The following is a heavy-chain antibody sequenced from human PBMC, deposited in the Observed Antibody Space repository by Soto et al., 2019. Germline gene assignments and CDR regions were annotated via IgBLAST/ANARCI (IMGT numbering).Heavy chain of an antibody. Sequence: QVQLVQSGAEVKKPGASVKVSCKAPRYIFTAYFMHWVRQAPGQGLEWMGWINPNNGATHYGLSFQGRVTMTRVTSMSTAYMELSSLRSDDTAVYYCASHDPGARFDPWGQGTLVIVSS. V-gene: IGHV1-2*02. D-gene: IGHD1-1*01. J-gene: IGHJ5*02. CDR1: RYIFTAYF. CDR2: INPNNGAT. CDR3: ASHDPGARFDP.